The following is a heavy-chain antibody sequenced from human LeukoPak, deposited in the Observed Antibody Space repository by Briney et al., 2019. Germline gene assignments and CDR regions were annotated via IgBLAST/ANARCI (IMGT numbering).Heavy chain of an antibody. J-gene: IGHJ4*02. D-gene: IGHD3-10*01. CDR3: AKDRGSGSRSFDY. CDR2: ISSSSSHI. V-gene: IGHV3-21*04. Sequence: PGGSLRLSCAASGFTFSSYSMNWVRQAPGKGLEWVSSISSSSSHIYYADSVKGRFTISRDNAKNSLYLQMNSLRAEDTAVYYCAKDRGSGSRSFDYWGQGTLVTVSS. CDR1: GFTFSSYS.